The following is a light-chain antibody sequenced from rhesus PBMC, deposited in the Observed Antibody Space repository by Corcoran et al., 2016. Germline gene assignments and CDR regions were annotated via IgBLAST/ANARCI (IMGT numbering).Light chain of an antibody. CDR3: QQSSNLWT. J-gene: IGKJ1*01. CDR2: GAF. CDR1: QSVGSY. V-gene: IGKV3-24*04. Sequence: ETVVTQSPATLSLSPGERATLSCRASQSVGSYLAWYQQKPGQAPRLLTYGAFSRSTGIPDRFSGRGSGKDVTLTISSLEHEDVGVYCCQQSSNLWTFGQGTKVEIK.